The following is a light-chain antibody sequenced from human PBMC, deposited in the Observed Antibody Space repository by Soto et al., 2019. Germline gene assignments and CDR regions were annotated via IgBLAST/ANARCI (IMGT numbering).Light chain of an antibody. V-gene: IGKV1-33*01. CDR1: QDISNY. J-gene: IGKJ5*01. CDR3: QQSDSLPIT. Sequence: DIPMTQSPSSLSASVGDRVTITCRASQDISNYLNWYQQRPGKAPKLLIYDASNLERGVPSRFSGTRSGTHFTFAITSLQPEDVPTYYCQQSDSLPITCGQGTRLEL. CDR2: DAS.